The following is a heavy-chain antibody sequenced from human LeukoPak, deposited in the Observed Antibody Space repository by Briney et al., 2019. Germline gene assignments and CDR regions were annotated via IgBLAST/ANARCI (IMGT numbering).Heavy chain of an antibody. CDR2: IIPILGIA. D-gene: IGHD4-17*01. CDR3: ASLSSHDYGDYFWFDP. J-gene: IGHJ5*02. V-gene: IGHV1-69*04. CDR1: GGTFSSYA. Sequence: SVKVSCKASGGTFSSYAISWVRQAPGQGLEWMGRIIPILGIANYAQEFQGRVTITADKSTSTAYMELSSLRSEDTAVYYCASLSSHDYGDYFWFDPWGQGTLVTVSS.